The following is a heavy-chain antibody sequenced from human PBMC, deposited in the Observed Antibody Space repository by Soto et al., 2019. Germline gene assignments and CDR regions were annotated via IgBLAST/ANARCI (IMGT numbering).Heavy chain of an antibody. CDR2: INAGNGNT. D-gene: IGHD3-10*01. V-gene: IGHV1-3*01. J-gene: IGHJ6*02. Sequence: ASVKVSCKASRYTFTTYAMHWVRQAPGQRLEWMGWINAGNGNTKYSQKFQGRVTITRDTSANTAYMELSSLRSEDTAVYYCATEPEYYYGMDVWGQGTTVTVSS. CDR3: ATEPEYYYGMDV. CDR1: RYTFTTYA.